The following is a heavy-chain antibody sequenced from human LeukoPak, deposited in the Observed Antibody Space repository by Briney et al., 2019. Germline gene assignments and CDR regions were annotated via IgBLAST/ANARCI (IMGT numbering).Heavy chain of an antibody. CDR3: ARGLLGSSWYEY. V-gene: IGHV1-8*02. CDR2: MNPNSGNT. J-gene: IGHJ4*02. CDR1: GYTFTGYY. Sequence: EASVKVSCKASGYTFTGYYMHWVRQATGQGLEWMGWMNPNSGNTGYAQKFQGRVTMTRNTSISTAYMELSSLRSEDTAVYYCARGLLGSSWYEYWGQGTLVTVSS. D-gene: IGHD6-13*01.